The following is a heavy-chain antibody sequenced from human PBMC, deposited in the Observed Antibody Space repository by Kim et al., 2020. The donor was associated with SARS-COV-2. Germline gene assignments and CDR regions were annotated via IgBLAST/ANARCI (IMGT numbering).Heavy chain of an antibody. CDR2: IYYSGST. CDR1: GGSISSSSYY. J-gene: IGHJ4*01. CDR3: ARRVWVAAAGPGNFDY. V-gene: IGHV4-39*01. Sequence: SETLSLTCTVSGGSISSSSYYWGWIRQPPGKGLEWIGSIYYSGSTYYNPSLKSRVTISVDTSKNQFSLKLSAVTAADTAVYYCARRVWVAAAGPGNFDY. D-gene: IGHD6-13*01.